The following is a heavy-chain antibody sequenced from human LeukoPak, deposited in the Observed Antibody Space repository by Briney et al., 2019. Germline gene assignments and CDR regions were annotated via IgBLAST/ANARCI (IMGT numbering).Heavy chain of an antibody. Sequence: SETLSLTCSVSGYSISSGYYWGWIRQPPGKGLEWIGSIYHSGTTYYNPSLKSRVTISVDTSKNQFSLKLSSVTAADTAVYYCARDRGRDGYNFGYYYYYYMDVWGKGTTVTVSS. CDR2: IYHSGTT. D-gene: IGHD5-24*01. CDR3: ARDRGRDGYNFGYYYYYYMDV. CDR1: GYSISSGYY. V-gene: IGHV4-38-2*02. J-gene: IGHJ6*03.